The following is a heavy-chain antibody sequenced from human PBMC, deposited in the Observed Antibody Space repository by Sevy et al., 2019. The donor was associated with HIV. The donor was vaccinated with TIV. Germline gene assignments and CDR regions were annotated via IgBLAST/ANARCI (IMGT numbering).Heavy chain of an antibody. D-gene: IGHD6-19*01. CDR2: ISGSGSST. CDR1: RFTFSSYA. Sequence: GGSLRLSCAASRFTFSSYAMNWVRQAPGKGLEWVSVISGSGSSTYNADSVKGRFTISRDNSRNMLHLQMNSLTAEDTAVYYCAGQLAVAGWWQYGMDVRGQGTTVTVSS. J-gene: IGHJ6*02. CDR3: AGQLAVAGWWQYGMDV. V-gene: IGHV3-23*01.